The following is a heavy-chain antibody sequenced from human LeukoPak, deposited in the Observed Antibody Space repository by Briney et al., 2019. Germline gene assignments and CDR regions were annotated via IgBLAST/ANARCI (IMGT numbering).Heavy chain of an antibody. V-gene: IGHV3-21*01. CDR1: GFTFSSYS. CDR2: ISSSSSYI. Sequence: GGSLRLSCAASGFTFSSYSMNWVRQAPGKGLEWVSSISSSSSYIYYADSVKGRFTISRDNAKNSLYLQMNSLRAEDTAVCYCASSNYYDSSGYSYWGQGTLVTVSS. J-gene: IGHJ4*02. CDR3: ASSNYYDSSGYSY. D-gene: IGHD3-22*01.